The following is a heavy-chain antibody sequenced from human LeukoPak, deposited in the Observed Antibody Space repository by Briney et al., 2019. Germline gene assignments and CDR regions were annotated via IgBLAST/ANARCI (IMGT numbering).Heavy chain of an antibody. V-gene: IGHV7-4-1*02. D-gene: IGHD6-13*01. CDR2: INTNTGNP. J-gene: IGHJ4*02. CDR3: ARDHGRGAAAGTYPDY. CDR1: GYTFTSYA. Sequence: ALVKVSCKASGYTFTSYAMNWVRQAPGQGLEWMGWINTNTGNPTYAQGFTGRFVFSLDTSVSTAYLQISSLKAEDTAVYYCARDHGRGAAAGTYPDYWGQGTLVTVSS.